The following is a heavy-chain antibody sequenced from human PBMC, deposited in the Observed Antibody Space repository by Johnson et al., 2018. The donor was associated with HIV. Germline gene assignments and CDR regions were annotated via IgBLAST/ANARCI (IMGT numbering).Heavy chain of an antibody. CDR3: ARSYSSSSHDAFDI. CDR1: GFTFISYA. Sequence: QVQLVESGGGVVQPGRSLRLSCAASGFTFISYALHWVRQAPGKGLEWVAVISYDGSNKYYADSVKGRFTISRDNSKNTLYLQMNSLRAEDTAVYYCARSYSSSSHDAFDIWGQGTMVTVSS. V-gene: IGHV3-30*04. CDR2: ISYDGSNK. J-gene: IGHJ3*02. D-gene: IGHD6-6*01.